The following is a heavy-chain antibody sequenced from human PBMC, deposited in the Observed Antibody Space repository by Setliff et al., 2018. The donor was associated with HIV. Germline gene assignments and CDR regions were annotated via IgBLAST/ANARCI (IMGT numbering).Heavy chain of an antibody. D-gene: IGHD3-10*01. V-gene: IGHV4-31*03. CDR1: GGSISSGGYY. CDR2: IYYSGST. J-gene: IGHJ5*02. CDR3: ARSGSDYKWFDP. Sequence: SETLSLTCTVSGGSISSGGYYWSWIRQHPGKGLEWIGYIYYSGSTYYNPSLKSRVSISVDTSKNQFSLKLSFVIAADTAVYYCARSGSDYKWFDPWGQGTLVTVSS.